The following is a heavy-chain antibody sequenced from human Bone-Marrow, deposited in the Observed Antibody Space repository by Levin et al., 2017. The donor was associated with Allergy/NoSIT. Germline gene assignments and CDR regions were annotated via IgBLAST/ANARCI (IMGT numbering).Heavy chain of an antibody. J-gene: IGHJ6*02. V-gene: IGHV4-4*02. CDR3: ARTPDYYFGMDV. CDR2: IYHNGNT. Sequence: SETLSLTCAVSGGSISSINWWSWVRQPPGKGLEWIGEIYHNGNTNYNPSLKSRVTISVDKSKNQVVLRVSSVTAADTAVYFCARTPDYYFGMDVWGQGTTVSVS. CDR1: GGSISSINW.